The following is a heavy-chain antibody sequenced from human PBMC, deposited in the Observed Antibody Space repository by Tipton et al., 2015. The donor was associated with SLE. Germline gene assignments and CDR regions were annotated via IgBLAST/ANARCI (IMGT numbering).Heavy chain of an antibody. Sequence: GLVKPSETLYITCTDSGASTISSYWSWIRQPPGKGLEWIGYVYNTGSTNYNPSLKSRVTISTDTSKNQFSLKLRSVTAADTAIYYCARGRQGMEVFTMDVWGPGTTVTVSS. CDR1: GASTISSY. CDR2: VYNTGST. J-gene: IGHJ6*02. CDR3: ARGRQGMEVFTMDV. V-gene: IGHV4-4*08. D-gene: IGHD1-14*01.